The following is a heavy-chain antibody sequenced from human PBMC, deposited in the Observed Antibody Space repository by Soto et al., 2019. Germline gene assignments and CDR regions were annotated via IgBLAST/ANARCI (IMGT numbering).Heavy chain of an antibody. V-gene: IGHV4-4*02. Sequence: GSLRLSCAGSGFTFANYAMSWVRQAPGKGLEWIGEIYHSGSTNYKPSLKSRVTISVDKSKNQFSLKLSSVTAADTAVYYCARDRRWDYYYGMDVWGQGTTVTVSS. CDR2: IYHSGST. CDR1: GFTFANYAM. CDR3: ARDRRWDYYYGMDV. J-gene: IGHJ6*02. D-gene: IGHD1-26*01.